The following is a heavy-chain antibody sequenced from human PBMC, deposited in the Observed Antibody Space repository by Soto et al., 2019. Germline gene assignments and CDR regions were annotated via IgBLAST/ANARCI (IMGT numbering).Heavy chain of an antibody. CDR1: GGSISSYY. CDR2: IYYSGST. V-gene: IGHV4-59*01. Sequence: KASETLSLTCTVSGGSISSYYWSWIRQPPGKGLEWIGYIYYSGSTNYNPSLKSRVTISVDTSKNQFSLKLSSVTAADTAVYYCATGRFSAMIRGVIMFDPWGQGTLVTV. D-gene: IGHD3-10*01. J-gene: IGHJ5*02. CDR3: ATGRFSAMIRGVIMFDP.